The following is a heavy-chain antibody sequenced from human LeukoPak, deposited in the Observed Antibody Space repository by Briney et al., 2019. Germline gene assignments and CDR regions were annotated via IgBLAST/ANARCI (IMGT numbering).Heavy chain of an antibody. CDR1: GYTFTSYG. D-gene: IGHD3-22*01. J-gene: IGHJ4*02. V-gene: IGHV1-18*01. CDR3: ARDRYSDSSGYYGLFGY. Sequence: ASVKVSCKASGYTFTSYGISWVRQAPGQGLEWMGWISAYNGNTNYAQKLQGRVTMTTDTSTSTAYMELRSLRSDDTAVYYCARDRYSDSSGYYGLFGYWGQGTLVTVSS. CDR2: ISAYNGNT.